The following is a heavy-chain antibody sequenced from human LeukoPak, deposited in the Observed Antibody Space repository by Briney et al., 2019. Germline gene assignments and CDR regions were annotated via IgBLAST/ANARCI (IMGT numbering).Heavy chain of an antibody. J-gene: IGHJ4*02. Sequence: PGGSLRLSCVASGFSFSKSWMHWVRQAPGKGLLWVSRINTDGTDIKYADSVGGRFTISRDNAKNTLYLKMHTLSAEDTAVYYCARDQTQAGPTTVDYWGQGTLVTVSS. V-gene: IGHV3-74*03. D-gene: IGHD1-14*01. CDR3: ARDQTQAGPTTVDY. CDR2: INTDGTDI. CDR1: GFSFSKSW.